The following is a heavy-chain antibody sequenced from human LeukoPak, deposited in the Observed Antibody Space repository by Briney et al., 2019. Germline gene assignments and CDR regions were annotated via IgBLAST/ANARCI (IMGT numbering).Heavy chain of an antibody. J-gene: IGHJ5*02. Sequence: GASVTVSCKASGYTFTIYDINWVRQAAGQGLEWMGWMNPDSGNTDFAQKFQGRVTMTRNTSISTAYMEPSSLTSEDTAVYYCAVHLPGDYLDPWGQGTLVTVSS. CDR3: AVHLPGDYLDP. CDR1: GYTFTIYD. CDR2: MNPDSGNT. V-gene: IGHV1-8*01. D-gene: IGHD4-17*01.